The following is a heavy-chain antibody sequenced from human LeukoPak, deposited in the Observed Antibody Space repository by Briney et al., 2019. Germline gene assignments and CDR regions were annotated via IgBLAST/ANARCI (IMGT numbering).Heavy chain of an antibody. V-gene: IGHV4-59*01. D-gene: IGHD3-3*01. CDR1: GGSISSYY. Sequence: SETLSLTCTVSGGSISSYYWSWIRQPPAKGLQWMGYIYYSGSTNYNPSLRRRVTISVDTSKNQFSLKLSSVTAADTAVYYCARGDVDDFWSGYYTVVWGQGTLVTVSS. J-gene: IGHJ4*02. CDR3: ARGDVDDFWSGYYTVV. CDR2: IYYSGST.